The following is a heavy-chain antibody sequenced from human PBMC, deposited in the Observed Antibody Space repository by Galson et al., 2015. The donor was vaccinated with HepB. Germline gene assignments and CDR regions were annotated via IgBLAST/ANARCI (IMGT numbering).Heavy chain of an antibody. Sequence: SVKVSCKVSGYTLTELSMHWVRQAPGKGLEWMGGFDPEDGETIYAQKFQGRVTMTEDTSTDTAYMELSSLRSEDTAVYYCATDSYYDSSGFTWGQGTLVTVSS. CDR1: GYTLTELS. D-gene: IGHD3-22*01. CDR3: ATDSYYDSSGFT. CDR2: FDPEDGET. V-gene: IGHV1-24*01. J-gene: IGHJ5*02.